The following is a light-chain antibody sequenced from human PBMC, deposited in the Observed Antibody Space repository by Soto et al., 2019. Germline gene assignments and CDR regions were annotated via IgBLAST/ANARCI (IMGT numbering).Light chain of an antibody. V-gene: IGLV2-14*01. CDR2: EVS. CDR1: SSDVGNYKY. CDR3: FSYTSSGNYV. J-gene: IGLJ1*01. Sequence: QSVLTQPASVSGSPGQSITISCTGTSSDVGNYKYVSWYQQHPGKAPKLMIYEVSNRPSGVSNRLSGSKSGNTASLTISGLQAEDETDYYCFSYTSSGNYVLGPGTKVT.